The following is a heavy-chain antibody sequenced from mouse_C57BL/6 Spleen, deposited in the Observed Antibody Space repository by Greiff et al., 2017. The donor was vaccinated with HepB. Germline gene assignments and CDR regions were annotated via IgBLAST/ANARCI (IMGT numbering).Heavy chain of an antibody. Sequence: VQLQESGAELVRPGASVTLSCKASGYTFTDYEMHWVKQTPVHGLEWIGAIDPETGGTAYNQKFKGQAILTADKSSSTAYMELRSLTSEDSAVYYCTRWTGTFAYWGQGNLVTVSA. V-gene: IGHV1-15*01. D-gene: IGHD4-1*01. CDR1: GYTFTDYE. CDR3: TRWTGTFAY. CDR2: IDPETGGT. J-gene: IGHJ3*01.